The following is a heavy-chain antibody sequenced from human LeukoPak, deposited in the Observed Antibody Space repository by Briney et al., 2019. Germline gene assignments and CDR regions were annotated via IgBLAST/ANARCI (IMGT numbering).Heavy chain of an antibody. CDR2: ISSSSSYI. Sequence: GGSLRLSCAASGFTFSSYSMNWVRQAPGKGLEWVSSISSSSSYIYYADSVRGRFTISRDNAKNSLYLQMNSLRAEDTAVYYCARALPSPLYSGSYADAFDIWGQGTMVTVSS. J-gene: IGHJ3*02. V-gene: IGHV3-21*01. CDR1: GFTFSSYS. CDR3: ARALPSPLYSGSYADAFDI. D-gene: IGHD1-26*01.